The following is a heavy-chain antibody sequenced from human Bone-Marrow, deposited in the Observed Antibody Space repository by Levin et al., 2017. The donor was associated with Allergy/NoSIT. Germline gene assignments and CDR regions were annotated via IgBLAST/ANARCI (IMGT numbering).Heavy chain of an antibody. Sequence: GGSLRLSCAVSGLNFNSYGMNWVRQARGKGLEWVALISSAGSDGYYADSVRGRFTISRDNSKSTLYLQMNNLRPDDTAVYYCAARVFDYWGQGTLVTVSS. CDR2: ISSAGSDG. CDR3: AARVFDY. V-gene: IGHV3-30*03. J-gene: IGHJ4*02. CDR1: GLNFNSYG.